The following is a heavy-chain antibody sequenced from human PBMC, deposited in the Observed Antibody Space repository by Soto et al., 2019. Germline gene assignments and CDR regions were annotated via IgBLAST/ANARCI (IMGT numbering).Heavy chain of an antibody. CDR3: ATRRDASYYYYGMDV. Sequence: EVQLLESGGGLVQPGGSLRLSCAASGFTFSTYVMSWVRQAPGKGLEWVSAISGSGDGTYYADSVKGRFTISRDNSTNTLVLQMDSLRAGDTAVYYCATRRDASYYYYGMDVWGQGTTVTVSS. D-gene: IGHD2-2*01. CDR2: ISGSGDGT. V-gene: IGHV3-23*01. CDR1: GFTFSTYV. J-gene: IGHJ6*02.